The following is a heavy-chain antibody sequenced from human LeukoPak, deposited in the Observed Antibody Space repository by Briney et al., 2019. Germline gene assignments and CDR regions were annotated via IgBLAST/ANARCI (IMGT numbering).Heavy chain of an antibody. CDR2: INHSGST. D-gene: IGHD5-18*01. CDR1: GGSFSGYY. CDR3: ARDLRYSYGSRYYYYYGMDV. J-gene: IGHJ6*02. Sequence: PSETLSLTCAVYGGSFSGYYWSWIRQPPGKGLEWIGEINHSGSTNYNPSLKSRVTISVDTSKNQFSLKLSSVTAADTAVYYCARDLRYSYGSRYYYYYGMDVWGQGTTVTVSS. V-gene: IGHV4-34*01.